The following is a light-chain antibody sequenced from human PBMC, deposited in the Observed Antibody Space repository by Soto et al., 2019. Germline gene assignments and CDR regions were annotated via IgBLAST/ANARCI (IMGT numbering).Light chain of an antibody. CDR2: DVA. J-gene: IGKJ5*01. CDR1: QNLSNY. CDR3: QRRSNWPKT. V-gene: IGKV3-11*01. Sequence: EIELEVSTANQCWSAEKRDPGSRRASQNLSNYLIWYQQKPGQAPRLLIYDVANRATGIPARFSGSGSGTDFTLTISSLEPEDFAVAFCQRRSNWPKTLGQGTRLQIK.